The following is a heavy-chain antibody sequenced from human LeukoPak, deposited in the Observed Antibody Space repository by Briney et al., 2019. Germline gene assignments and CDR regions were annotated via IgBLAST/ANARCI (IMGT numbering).Heavy chain of an antibody. CDR3: ARGFYGYNWFDN. V-gene: IGHV4-4*09. CDR2: IYTTGST. D-gene: IGHD5-24*01. CDR1: GGSISTYY. Sequence: SETLSLTCTVSGGSISTYYWSWIRQPPGKGLEWIGYIYTTGSTNCIPSLKSRVTMSMDTSENQFSLKLSSVTAADTAVYYCARGFYGYNWFDNWGQGTLVTVSS. J-gene: IGHJ4*02.